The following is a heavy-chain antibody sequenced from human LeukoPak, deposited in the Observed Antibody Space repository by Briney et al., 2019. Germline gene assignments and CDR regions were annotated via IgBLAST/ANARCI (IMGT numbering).Heavy chain of an antibody. Sequence: PSETLSLTCAVYGGSFSGYYWSWIRQPPGKGLEWIGEINHGGSTNYNPSLKSRVTISVDTSKNQFSLKLSSVTAADTAVYYCARAVIYSSSYIDYWGQGTLVTVSS. CDR3: ARAVIYSSSYIDY. CDR2: INHGGST. CDR1: GGSFSGYY. J-gene: IGHJ4*02. D-gene: IGHD6-13*01. V-gene: IGHV4-34*01.